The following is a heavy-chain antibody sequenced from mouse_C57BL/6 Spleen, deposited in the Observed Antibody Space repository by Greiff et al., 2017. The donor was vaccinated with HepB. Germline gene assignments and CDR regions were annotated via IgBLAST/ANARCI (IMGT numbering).Heavy chain of an antibody. Sequence: VQLQQSGAELVRPGASVTLSCKASGYTFTDYEMHWVKQTPVHGLEWIGAIDPETGGTAYNQKFKGKAILTADKSSSTAYMELRSLTSEDSAVYYCTRGGYDGYYSGDYFDYWGQGTTLTVSS. CDR3: TRGGYDGYYSGDYFDY. CDR2: IDPETGGT. CDR1: GYTFTDYE. D-gene: IGHD2-3*01. V-gene: IGHV1-15*01. J-gene: IGHJ2*01.